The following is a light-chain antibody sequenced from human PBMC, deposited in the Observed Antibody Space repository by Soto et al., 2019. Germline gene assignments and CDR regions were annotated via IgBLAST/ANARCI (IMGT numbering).Light chain of an antibody. V-gene: IGKV3-15*01. CDR3: QQYHTWPYT. Sequence: EIVLTQSPATLSVSPGERATLSCRASQSVRYNLAWYQQIPGQAPRLLIYDASTRAAGIPAMFSGGGSGTEFTLTISSLQSEDFGVFYCQQYHTWPYTFGLGTKLEI. J-gene: IGKJ2*01. CDR1: QSVRYN. CDR2: DAS.